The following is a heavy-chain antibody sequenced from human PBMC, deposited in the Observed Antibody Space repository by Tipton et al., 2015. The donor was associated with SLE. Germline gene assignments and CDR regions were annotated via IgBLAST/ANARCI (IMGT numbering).Heavy chain of an antibody. CDR1: GFTFSSYW. J-gene: IGHJ5*02. CDR3: AKDIGSSWDGWFGP. Sequence: SLRLSCSASGFTFSSYWMHWVRQAPGKGLVWVSRINSDGSSTSYADSVKGRFTISRDNAKNTLYLQMNSLRAEDTALYYCAKDIGSSWDGWFGPWGQGTLVTVSS. V-gene: IGHV3-74*01. D-gene: IGHD6-13*01. CDR2: INSDGSST.